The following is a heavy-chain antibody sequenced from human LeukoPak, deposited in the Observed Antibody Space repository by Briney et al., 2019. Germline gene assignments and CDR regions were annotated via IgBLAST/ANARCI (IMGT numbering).Heavy chain of an antibody. CDR1: GYTFIGYY. J-gene: IGHJ3*02. CDR3: ALTWGYYAFDI. D-gene: IGHD7-27*01. Sequence: ASVKVSCKASGYTFIGYYIHRVRQAPGQGLEWMGRINPNSGDTNYAQSFQGRVTMTRDTSISTAYMELSRLRSDDTAVYYCALTWGYYAFDIWGQGTMVTVSS. V-gene: IGHV1-2*06. CDR2: INPNSGDT.